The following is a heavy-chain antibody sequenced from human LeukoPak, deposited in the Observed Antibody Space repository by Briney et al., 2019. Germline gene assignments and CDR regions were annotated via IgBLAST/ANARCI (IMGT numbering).Heavy chain of an antibody. CDR1: GFTFGSYG. V-gene: IGHV3-23*01. CDR3: ARGGLSSSFDY. CDR2: IGGRDGST. J-gene: IGHJ4*02. D-gene: IGHD6-13*01. Sequence: GGSLRLSCAASGFTFGSYGMSWVRQAPGKGLEWVSAIGGRDGSTYYADSVKGRFTISRDNAKSALYLQMNSLRAEDTAVYYCARGGLSSSFDYWGQGTLVTVSS.